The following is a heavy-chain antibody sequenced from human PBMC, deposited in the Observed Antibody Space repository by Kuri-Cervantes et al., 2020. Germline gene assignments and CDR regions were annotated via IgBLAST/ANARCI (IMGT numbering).Heavy chain of an antibody. CDR1: GGSISSYY. Sequence: SETLSLTCTVSGGSISSYYWSWIRQPPGKGLEWIGYIYYSGSTNYNPSLKSRVAISVDTSKNQFSLKLSSATAADTAVYYCARGRNRSALYFDYWGQGTLVTVSS. J-gene: IGHJ4*02. V-gene: IGHV4-59*12. CDR2: IYYSGST. CDR3: ARGRNRSALYFDY.